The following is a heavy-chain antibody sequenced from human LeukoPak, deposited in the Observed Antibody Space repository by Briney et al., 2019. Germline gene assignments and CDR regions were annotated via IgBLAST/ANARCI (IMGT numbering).Heavy chain of an antibody. J-gene: IGHJ4*02. V-gene: IGHV4-34*01. CDR1: GGSFSGYY. Sequence: PSETLSLTCAVYGGSFSGYYWSWIRQPPGKGLEWIGEINHSGSTNYNPSLKSRVTISVDTSKNQFSLKLSSVTAADTAVYYCARGSNRGAAADYWGQGTLVTVSS. CDR3: ARGSNRGAAADY. D-gene: IGHD6-13*01. CDR2: INHSGST.